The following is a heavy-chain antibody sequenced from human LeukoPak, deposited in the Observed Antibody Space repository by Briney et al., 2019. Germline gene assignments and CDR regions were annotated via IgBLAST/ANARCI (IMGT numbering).Heavy chain of an antibody. V-gene: IGHV3-30*18. CDR1: GFTLSSYG. D-gene: IGHD6-13*01. J-gene: IGHJ4*02. Sequence: PGRSLRLSCAASGFTLSSYGMHWVRQAPGKGLEWVAVISYDGSNKYYADSVKGRFTISRDNSKNTLYLQMNSLRAEDTAVYYCAKDAAAAVSYYFDYWGQGTLVTVSS. CDR2: ISYDGSNK. CDR3: AKDAAAAVSYYFDY.